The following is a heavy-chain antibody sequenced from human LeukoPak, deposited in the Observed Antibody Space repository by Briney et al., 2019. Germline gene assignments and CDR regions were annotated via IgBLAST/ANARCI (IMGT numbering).Heavy chain of an antibody. CDR2: MNPNSGNT. CDR1: GYTFTSYD. V-gene: IGHV1-8*03. D-gene: IGHD3-3*01. Sequence: AXXKVSCKASGYTFTSYDINWVRQAPGQGLEWMGWMNPNSGNTGYAQKFQGRVTINRNTSISTAYMELSSLRSEDTAVYYCARGARYYDFWSGYSYYFDYWGQGTLVTVSS. J-gene: IGHJ4*02. CDR3: ARGARYYDFWSGYSYYFDY.